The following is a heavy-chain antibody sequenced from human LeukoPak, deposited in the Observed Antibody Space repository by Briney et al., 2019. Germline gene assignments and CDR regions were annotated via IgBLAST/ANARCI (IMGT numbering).Heavy chain of an antibody. CDR1: GFTFSSYS. J-gene: IGHJ5*02. Sequence: PGGSLRLSCAASGFTFSSYSMNWVRQAPGKGLEWVSSISSSSSYIYYADSVKGRFTISRDNAKNSLYLQMNSLKTEDTAVYYCARQESGVVPAALLPWGQGTLVTVSS. V-gene: IGHV3-21*04. CDR3: ARQESGVVPAALLP. D-gene: IGHD2-2*01. CDR2: ISSSSSYI.